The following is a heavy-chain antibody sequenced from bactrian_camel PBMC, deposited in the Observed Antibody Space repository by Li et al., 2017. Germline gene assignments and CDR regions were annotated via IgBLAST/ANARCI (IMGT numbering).Heavy chain of an antibody. D-gene: IGHD5*01. CDR3: AAGLRTGWVGPN. J-gene: IGHJ4*01. CDR1: GITDSRCF. V-gene: IGHV3S53*01. Sequence: HVQLVESGGGLVQPGGSLRLSCAASGITDSRCFLGWYRQAPGKEREGVAIIDTDGSTFYADSVAGRFTISQDNSKNTLSLQMNSLKTEDTAVYYCAAGLRTGWVGPNWGQGTQVTVS. CDR2: IDTDGST.